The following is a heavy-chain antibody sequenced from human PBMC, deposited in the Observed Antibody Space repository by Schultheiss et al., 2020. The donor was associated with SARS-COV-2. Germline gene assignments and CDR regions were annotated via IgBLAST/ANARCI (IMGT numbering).Heavy chain of an antibody. CDR1: GYTFTSYY. V-gene: IGHV1-2*02. J-gene: IGHJ6*02. Sequence: ASVKVSCKASGYTFTSYYMHWVRQAPGQGLEWMGWINPNSGGTNYAQKFQGRVTMTRDTSISTAYMELSRLRSDDTAVYYCARATTVTTLSYYYGMDVWGQGTTVTVSS. CDR2: INPNSGGT. D-gene: IGHD4-11*01. CDR3: ARATTVTTLSYYYGMDV.